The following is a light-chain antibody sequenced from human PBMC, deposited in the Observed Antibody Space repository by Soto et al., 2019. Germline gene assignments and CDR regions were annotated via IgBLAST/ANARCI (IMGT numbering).Light chain of an antibody. CDR2: WAS. V-gene: IGKV4-1*01. CDR3: QQYYSTPQT. Sequence: DIVMTQSPDSLAVSLGERATINCKSSQSVLYSSNNKNYLAWYQQKPGQPPKLLIYWASTRESGVPDRFSGSGSGTDFTLTIRSLEAEDEAVYYCQQYYSTPQTFGQGTKVEIK. J-gene: IGKJ1*01. CDR1: QSVLYSSNNKNY.